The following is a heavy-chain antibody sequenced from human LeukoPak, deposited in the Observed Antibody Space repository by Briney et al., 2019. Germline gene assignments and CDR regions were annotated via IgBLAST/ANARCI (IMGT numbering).Heavy chain of an antibody. J-gene: IGHJ5*02. D-gene: IGHD6-19*01. CDR2: AYYSGST. CDR1: GGSINNYY. V-gene: IGHV4-59*08. Sequence: SETLSLTCTVSGGSINNYYWSWIRQPPGKGLEWIGYAYYSGSTTYNPSLESRVTISVDTSKNQFSLKLTAATAADTAVYYCARNSAVATSRSWFDPWGQGTLVTVSS. CDR3: ARNSAVATSRSWFDP.